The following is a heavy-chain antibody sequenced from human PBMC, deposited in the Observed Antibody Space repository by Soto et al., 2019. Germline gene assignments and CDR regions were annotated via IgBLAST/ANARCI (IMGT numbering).Heavy chain of an antibody. V-gene: IGHV3-23*01. CDR2: IGGSGGST. CDR3: AKDSPYSASYKEDGFDI. J-gene: IGHJ3*02. Sequence: PGGSLRLSCEVSGFTFSSYAMSWVRQAPGRGLEWVSSIGGSGGSTYHADSVNGRFTISRDNSKNTVFLQMNSLRAEDTAVYYCAKDSPYSASYKEDGFDIWGQGRLVTVSS. CDR1: GFTFSSYA. D-gene: IGHD1-26*01.